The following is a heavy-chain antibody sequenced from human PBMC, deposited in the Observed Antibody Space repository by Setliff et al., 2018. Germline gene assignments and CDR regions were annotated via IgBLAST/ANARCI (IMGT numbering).Heavy chain of an antibody. V-gene: IGHV3-15*01. CDR2: IKSKADGGTT. J-gene: IGHJ6*03. D-gene: IGHD3-10*01. Sequence: PGGSLRLSCAASGFTFSNAWMTWVRQAPGKGLEWVGRIKSKADGGTTDYVAPVKGRFTISRDNAKNALYLQMNSLRAEDTAVYYCAREGRGVYYHYYYMDVWGKGTTVTVSS. CDR3: AREGRGVYYHYYYMDV. CDR1: GFTFSNAW.